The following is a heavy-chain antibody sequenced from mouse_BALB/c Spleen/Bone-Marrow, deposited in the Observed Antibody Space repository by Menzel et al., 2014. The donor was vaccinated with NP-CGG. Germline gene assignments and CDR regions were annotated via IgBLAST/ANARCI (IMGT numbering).Heavy chain of an antibody. CDR1: GFSLTSYS. Sequence: VKVVESGPGLAAPSQSLSITCTVSGFSLTSYSVHWVRQPPGKGLEWLGVIWAGGSTNYNSALMSRLSISKDNSKSQVFLKMSSLQTDDTAMFYCARDDDSYAMDYWGQGTPVTVSS. CDR2: IWAGGST. V-gene: IGHV2-9*02. J-gene: IGHJ4*01. CDR3: ARDDDSYAMDY. D-gene: IGHD2-3*01.